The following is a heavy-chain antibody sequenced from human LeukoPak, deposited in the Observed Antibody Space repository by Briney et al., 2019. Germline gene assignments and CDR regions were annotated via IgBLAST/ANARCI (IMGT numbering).Heavy chain of an antibody. D-gene: IGHD6-19*01. J-gene: IGHJ4*02. CDR2: INSDGSST. CDR3: VVAVAGTLDY. Sequence: PGRSLRLSCAASGFTFSSYWMHWVRQAPGKGLVWVSRINSDGSSTSYADSVKGRFTISRDNAKNTLYLQMNSLRAEDTAVYYCVVAVAGTLDYWGQGTLVTVSS. V-gene: IGHV3-74*01. CDR1: GFTFSSYW.